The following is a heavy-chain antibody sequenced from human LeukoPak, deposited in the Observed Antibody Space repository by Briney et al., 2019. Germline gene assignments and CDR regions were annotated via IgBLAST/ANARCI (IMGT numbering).Heavy chain of an antibody. D-gene: IGHD2/OR15-2a*01. Sequence: GSLRLSCAASGITFTNAWLTWVRQPPGKGLEWIGEIYHSGNTDYNPSLKSRVTISIDKSKNQFSLNLSSVTAADTAVYYCARVRVTPNIAIDYWGQGTLVTVSP. J-gene: IGHJ4*02. CDR3: ARVRVTPNIAIDY. V-gene: IGHV4-4*02. CDR1: GITFTNAW. CDR2: IYHSGNT.